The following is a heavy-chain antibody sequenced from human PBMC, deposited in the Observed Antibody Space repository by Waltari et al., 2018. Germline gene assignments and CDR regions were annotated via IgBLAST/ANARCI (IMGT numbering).Heavy chain of an antibody. CDR2: ISYSGST. CDR3: ARDRDGSGSYDY. CDR1: GGSISRGGYY. V-gene: IGHV4-31*01. Sequence: QVQLQESGPGLVKPSQPLSLHCTVSGGSISRGGYYWRWIRQHPGKGLEWIGYISYSGSTYYNPSLKSLVTISIDTSKNQFSLKVSSVTAADTAVYYCARDRDGSGSYDYWGQGTLVAVSS. J-gene: IGHJ4*02. D-gene: IGHD3-10*01.